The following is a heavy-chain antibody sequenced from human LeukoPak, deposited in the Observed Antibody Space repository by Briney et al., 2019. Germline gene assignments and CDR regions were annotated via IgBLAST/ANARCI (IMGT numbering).Heavy chain of an antibody. D-gene: IGHD3-22*01. CDR2: IYFSGST. CDR3: ARRLDSRAETFDY. Sequence: SETLSLTCTVSGGSISSSSYNWGWIRQPPGKGLEWIGSIYFSGSTYYNPSLKSRVTISVDTSKNQFSLKLRSVTAADTAVFYCARRLDSRAETFDYWGQGSLVTVSS. CDR1: GGSISSSSYN. V-gene: IGHV4-39*01. J-gene: IGHJ4*02.